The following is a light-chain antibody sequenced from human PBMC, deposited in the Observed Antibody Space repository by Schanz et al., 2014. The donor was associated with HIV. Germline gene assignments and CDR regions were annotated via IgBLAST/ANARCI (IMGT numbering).Light chain of an antibody. CDR1: SSSIKTNT. Sequence: QLVLTQPPSASGTPGQRVTISCSGSSSSIKTNTVNWFQQLPGTAPKLLIYNTYHRPSGVPDRFSGSTSDTSASLAISGLQSEDEADYYCGSWDDSLNGWVFGGGTKVTV. J-gene: IGLJ2*01. CDR3: GSWDDSLNGWV. CDR2: NTY. V-gene: IGLV1-44*01.